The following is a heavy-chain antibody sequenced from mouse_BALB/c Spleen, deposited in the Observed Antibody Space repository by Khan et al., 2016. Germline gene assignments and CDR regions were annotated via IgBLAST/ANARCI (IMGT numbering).Heavy chain of an antibody. CDR2: IYPGDGDT. CDR1: GYTFTSYW. Sequence: QVQLKESGAELARPGASVKLSCKASGYTFTSYWMQWVKQRPGQGLEWIGAIYPGDGDTRYTQKFKGKATLTADKSSSTAYMQLSSLASEDSAVYYCARRFGTTVSFDYWGQGTTLTVSS. J-gene: IGHJ2*01. D-gene: IGHD1-1*01. V-gene: IGHV1-87*01. CDR3: ARRFGTTVSFDY.